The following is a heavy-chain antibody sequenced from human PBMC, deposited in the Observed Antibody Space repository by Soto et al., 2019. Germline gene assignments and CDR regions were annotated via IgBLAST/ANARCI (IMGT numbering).Heavy chain of an antibody. D-gene: IGHD6-13*01. CDR2: IYWDDDK. Sequence: QITLKESGPTLVKPTQTLTLTCTFSGFSLSTSGVGVGWIRQPPGKALEWLALIYWDDDKRYSPSLKSRVTXTKXTSKNQVVLTMTNIDPVDTGTYYCARLYSSSWFDYWGQGTLVTVSS. CDR3: ARLYSSSWFDY. J-gene: IGHJ4*02. CDR1: GFSLSTSGVG. V-gene: IGHV2-5*02.